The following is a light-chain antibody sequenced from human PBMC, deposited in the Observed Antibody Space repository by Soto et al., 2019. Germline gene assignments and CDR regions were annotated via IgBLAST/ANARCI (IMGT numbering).Light chain of an antibody. Sequence: QAVVTQPPSVSGAPGQRVTISCTGSSSNIGAGHDVHWYQQLPGTAPKLLIYGNSNRPSGVPDRFSGSKPGTTASLAITGVQAEDEADYYSQSYDRSLSVVFGGGTKLTVL. CDR2: GNS. CDR1: SSNIGAGHD. CDR3: QSYDRSLSVV. J-gene: IGLJ2*01. V-gene: IGLV1-40*01.